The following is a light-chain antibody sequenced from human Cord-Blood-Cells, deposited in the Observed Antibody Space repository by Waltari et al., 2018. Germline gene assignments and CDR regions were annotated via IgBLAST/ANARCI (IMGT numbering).Light chain of an antibody. J-gene: IGKJ1*01. Sequence: EIVMTQSPATLSLSPGERATLSCRASQSVSSSYLAWYQQKPGQAPRLLIYGASSRATGIPDRFSGSGSGTDFTLTISRLEPEDFAVYYCQQYYSTPRTFDQGTKVEIK. CDR1: QSVSSSY. V-gene: IGKV3-20*01. CDR3: QQYYSTPRT. CDR2: GAS.